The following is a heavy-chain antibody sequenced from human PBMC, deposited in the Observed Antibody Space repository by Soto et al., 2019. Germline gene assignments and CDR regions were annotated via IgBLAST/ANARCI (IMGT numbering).Heavy chain of an antibody. J-gene: IGHJ6*02. V-gene: IGHV1-8*01. D-gene: IGHD2-8*01. CDR2: MNPNSGNT. CDR3: ARMRPIAGVMLYPRPGWGMDV. CDR1: GYTFTSYD. Sequence: GAAVKVSSKASGYTFTSYDINWVRQATGQGLEWMGWMNPNSGNTGYAQKFQGRVTMTRNTSISTAYMELSSLRSEDTAVYYCARMRPIAGVMLYPRPGWGMDVWGQGTTVTVSS.